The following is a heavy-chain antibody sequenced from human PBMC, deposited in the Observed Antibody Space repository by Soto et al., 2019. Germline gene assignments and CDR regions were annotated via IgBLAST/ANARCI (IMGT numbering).Heavy chain of an antibody. Sequence: GGSLRLSCAASGFTFSSYAMSCVLQAPGKGLEWVSAISGSGGSTYYADSVKGRFTISRDNSKNTLYLQMNSLRAEDTAVYYCAKEVQLERLPYYYGMDVWGQGTTVTVSS. D-gene: IGHD1-1*01. CDR2: ISGSGGST. V-gene: IGHV3-23*01. CDR3: AKEVQLERLPYYYGMDV. J-gene: IGHJ6*02. CDR1: GFTFSSYA.